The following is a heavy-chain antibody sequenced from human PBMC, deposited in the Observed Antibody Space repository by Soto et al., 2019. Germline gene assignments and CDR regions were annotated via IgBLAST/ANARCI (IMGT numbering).Heavy chain of an antibody. CDR3: ARDKYEGSGYYSDY. CDR2: IYHSGST. J-gene: IGHJ4*02. V-gene: IGHV4-39*07. D-gene: IGHD3-22*01. CDR1: GGSITSSSYY. Sequence: SETLSLTCTVSGGSITSSSYYWSWIRQPPGKGLEWIGEIYHSGSTNYNPSLKSRVTISVDKSKNQFSLKLSSVTAADTAVYYCARDKYEGSGYYSDYWGQGTLVTVSS.